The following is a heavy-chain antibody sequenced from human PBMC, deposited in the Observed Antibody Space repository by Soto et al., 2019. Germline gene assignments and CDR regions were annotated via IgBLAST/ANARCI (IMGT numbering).Heavy chain of an antibody. CDR1: GGSISDNDYY. D-gene: IGHD6-19*01. J-gene: IGHJ6*02. Sequence: SETLSLTCTVSGGSISDNDYYWNWIRQPPGKGLEWIGYIYYSGSTNYNPSLKSRVTISVDTSKNQFSLKLSSVTAADTAVYYCARHGQWLVTGYFYYGMDVWGQGTTVTVSS. CDR3: ARHGQWLVTGYFYYGMDV. V-gene: IGHV4-61*05. CDR2: IYYSGST.